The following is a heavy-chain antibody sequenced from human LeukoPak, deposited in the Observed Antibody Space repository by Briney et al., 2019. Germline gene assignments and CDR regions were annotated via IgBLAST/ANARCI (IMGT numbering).Heavy chain of an antibody. J-gene: IGHJ4*02. Sequence: SETLSLTCTVSGDSISSSSYYWGWIRQPPGKGLEWIGSIYYSGSTYYNPSLKSRVTISVDTSKNQFSLKLSSVTAADTAAYYCARARYYYDSSGYGFDYWGQGTLVTVSS. CDR1: GDSISSSSYY. CDR2: IYYSGST. D-gene: IGHD3-22*01. CDR3: ARARYYYDSSGYGFDY. V-gene: IGHV4-39*01.